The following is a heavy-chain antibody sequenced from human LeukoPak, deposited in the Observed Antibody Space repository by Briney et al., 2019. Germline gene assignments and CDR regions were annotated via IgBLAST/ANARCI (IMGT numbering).Heavy chain of an antibody. Sequence: SEALSLTCTVSGGSISSYYWSWIRQPAGKGLEWIGRIYPSDSTNYNPSLKSRVTISVDTSKIQFSLKLSSVTAADTAVCYCARLALQEVGASQTYYLDYWGQGTLVTVSS. D-gene: IGHD1-26*01. CDR2: IYPSDST. J-gene: IGHJ4*02. CDR3: ARLALQEVGASQTYYLDY. V-gene: IGHV4-4*07. CDR1: GGSISSYY.